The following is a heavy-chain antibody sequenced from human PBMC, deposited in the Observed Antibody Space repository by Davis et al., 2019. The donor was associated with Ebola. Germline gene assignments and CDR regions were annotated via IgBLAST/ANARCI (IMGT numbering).Heavy chain of an antibody. CDR3: ARLASLNWCDP. J-gene: IGHJ5*02. CDR1: GASVSSRNW. Sequence: SETLSLTCAVSGASVSSRNWCSCLRQSPGKGLEWTGKIYHSGSTYYNLSLKSRVTISVDQSKNQFSLKLSSVTAADTAVYYCARLASLNWCDPYGQGALVTVSS. D-gene: IGHD3-3*02. V-gene: IGHV4-4*02. CDR2: IYHSGST.